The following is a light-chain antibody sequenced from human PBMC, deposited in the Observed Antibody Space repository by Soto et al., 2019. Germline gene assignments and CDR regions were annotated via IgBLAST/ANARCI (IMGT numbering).Light chain of an antibody. J-gene: IGKJ1*01. CDR3: MQGTYWPPT. CDR1: QSIVYSDGQAY. CDR2: RAS. V-gene: IGKV2-30*01. Sequence: DVVMTQSPLSLPVTLGQPASISCRSSQSIVYSDGQAYLSWFQQRPGQSPRRLIYRASNRDSGVPDRFSGSGSGTDFTLQIDRVEAADVGIYYCMQGTYWPPTVGRGTRVEIK.